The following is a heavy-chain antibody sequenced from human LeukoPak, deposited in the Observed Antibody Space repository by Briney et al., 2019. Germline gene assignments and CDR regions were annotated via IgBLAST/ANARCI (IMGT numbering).Heavy chain of an antibody. J-gene: IGHJ6*03. CDR1: GYSIGSGYY. CDR2: MYHSGSA. CDR3: ARDNWNSYYMDV. D-gene: IGHD1-1*01. Sequence: SSETLSLTCTVSGYSIGSGYYWGWIRQPPGKGLEWIGSMYHSGSAYYYPSLKSRITISIDTSKNQFSLKLSSVTAADTAVYYCARDNWNSYYMDVWGKGTTVTVSS. V-gene: IGHV4-38-2*02.